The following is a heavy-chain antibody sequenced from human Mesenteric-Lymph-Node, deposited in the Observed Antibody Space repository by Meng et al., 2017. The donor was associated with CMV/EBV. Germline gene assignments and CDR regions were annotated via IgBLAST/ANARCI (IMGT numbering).Heavy chain of an antibody. CDR3: ARGYLVTVVGGGDAFDI. V-gene: IGHV3-66*02. CDR2: IYSGGST. J-gene: IGHJ3*02. CDR1: GFTFSSYA. Sequence: GESLKISCAASGFTFSSYAMSWVRQVPGKGLEWVAVIYSGGSTYYADSVKGRFTISRDNSKNTLYLQMNSLRAEDTAVYYCARGYLVTVVGGGDAFDIWGQGKMVTVSS. D-gene: IGHD3-10*01.